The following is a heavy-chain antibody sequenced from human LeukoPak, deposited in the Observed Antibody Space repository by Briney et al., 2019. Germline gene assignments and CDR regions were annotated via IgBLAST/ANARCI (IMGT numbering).Heavy chain of an antibody. CDR1: GFTFSRYA. CDR2: ISYDGSNK. CDR3: ARGGASRGKNRAFDI. J-gene: IGHJ3*02. Sequence: GGSLRLSCAASGFTFSRYAMHWVRQAPGKGLEWVAVISYDGSNKYYADSVKGRFTISRDNSKNTLYLQMNSLRAEDTAVYYCARGGASRGKNRAFDIWGQGTMVTVSS. V-gene: IGHV3-30-3*01. D-gene: IGHD2-2*01.